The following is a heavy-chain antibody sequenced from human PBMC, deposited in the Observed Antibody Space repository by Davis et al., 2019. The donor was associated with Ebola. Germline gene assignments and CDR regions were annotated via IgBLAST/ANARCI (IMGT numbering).Heavy chain of an antibody. CDR1: GFTFSSYA. J-gene: IGHJ4*02. CDR3: ASLDTAMDY. D-gene: IGHD5-18*01. Sequence: SLKISCAASGFTFSSYALHWVRQAPGKGLEWVAVISYDGSNKYYADSVKGRFTISRDNSKNTLYLQMNSLRAEDTAVYYCASLDTAMDYWGQGTLVTVSS. CDR2: ISYDGSNK. V-gene: IGHV3-30-3*01.